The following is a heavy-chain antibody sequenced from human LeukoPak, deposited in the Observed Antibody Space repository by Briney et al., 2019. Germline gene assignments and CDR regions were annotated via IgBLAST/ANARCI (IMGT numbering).Heavy chain of an antibody. D-gene: IGHD6-25*01. CDR1: GGSFSYSY. CDR2: INHSGST. CDR3: ARGQGIAAADAVSY. J-gene: IGHJ4*02. V-gene: IGHV4-34*01. Sequence: PSETLSLTCAIYGGSFSYSYWSWIRQPPGKGLEWIGEINHSGSTNYNSSLKSRVTISVDTSKKQFSLKLSSVTAADTAVYYCARGQGIAAADAVSYWGQGTLVTVSS.